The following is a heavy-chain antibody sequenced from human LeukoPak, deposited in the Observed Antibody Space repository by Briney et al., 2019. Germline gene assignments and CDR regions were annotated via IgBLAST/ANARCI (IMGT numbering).Heavy chain of an antibody. CDR1: GFTFSSYA. D-gene: IGHD1-14*01. CDR2: ISGSGGGT. Sequence: GGSLRLSCAASGFTFSSYAMSWVRQAPEKGLEWVSTISGSGGGTYYADSVKGRFTISRDDSKNTLYLQMNSLRAEDTAVYYCAKSTPPDPAWGQGTLVTVSS. V-gene: IGHV3-23*01. J-gene: IGHJ5*02. CDR3: AKSTPPDPA.